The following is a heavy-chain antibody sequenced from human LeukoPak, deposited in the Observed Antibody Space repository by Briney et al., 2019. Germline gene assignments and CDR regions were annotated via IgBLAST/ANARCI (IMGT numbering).Heavy chain of an antibody. J-gene: IGHJ4*02. CDR2: INHSGIT. D-gene: IGHD6-13*01. CDR1: GGSFSGYY. Sequence: PSETLSLTCAVYGGSFSGYYWSWIRQPPGKGLEWIGEINHSGITDYNPSLKSRVTMSLDTSKSHFSLKVSPVTAADTAVYYCARGRSAAGGVYFDYWGQGTLVTVSS. CDR3: ARGRSAAGGVYFDY. V-gene: IGHV4-34*01.